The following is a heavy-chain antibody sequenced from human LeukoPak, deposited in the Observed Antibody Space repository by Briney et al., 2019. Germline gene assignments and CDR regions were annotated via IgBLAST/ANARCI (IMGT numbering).Heavy chain of an antibody. J-gene: IGHJ4*02. Sequence: SETLSLTRTVSGGSISSSSYYWGWIRQPPGKGLEWIGSIYYSGSTYYNPSLKSRVTISVDTSKNQFSLKLSSVTAADTAVYYCARAYYDSSGYYWFDYWGQGTLVTVSS. D-gene: IGHD3-22*01. CDR1: GGSISSSSYY. CDR2: IYYSGST. V-gene: IGHV4-39*07. CDR3: ARAYYDSSGYYWFDY.